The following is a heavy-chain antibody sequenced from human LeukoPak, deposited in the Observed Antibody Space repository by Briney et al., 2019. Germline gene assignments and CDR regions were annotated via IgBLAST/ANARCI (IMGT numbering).Heavy chain of an antibody. V-gene: IGHV3-23*01. D-gene: IGHD1-26*01. CDR2: ISGSGGST. CDR1: GFTFSSYA. J-gene: IGHJ3*02. Sequence: PGGSLRLSCAASGFTFSSYAMSWVRQAPGKGLEWVSAISGSGGSTYYADSVKGRFTISRDNSKNTLYLQMNSLRAEDTAVYYCAKDPLWIVRATGAFDIWGQGTMVTVSS. CDR3: AKDPLWIVRATGAFDI.